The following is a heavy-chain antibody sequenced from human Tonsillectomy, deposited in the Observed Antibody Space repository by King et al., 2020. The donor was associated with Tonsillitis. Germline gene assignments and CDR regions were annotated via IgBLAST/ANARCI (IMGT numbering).Heavy chain of an antibody. CDR2: ISGSGGST. D-gene: IGHD2-15*01. Sequence: VQLVESGGGLVQPGGSLRLSCAASGFTFSSYAMSWVRQAPGKGLEWVSAISGSGGSTYYADSVKGRFTISRDNSKNTLYLQMNSLRAEDTAVYYCAKVGLNVVVGAAKGGDWYFDLWGRGTLVTVSS. CDR1: GFTFSSYA. CDR3: AKVGLNVVVGAAKGGDWYFDL. J-gene: IGHJ2*01. V-gene: IGHV3-23*04.